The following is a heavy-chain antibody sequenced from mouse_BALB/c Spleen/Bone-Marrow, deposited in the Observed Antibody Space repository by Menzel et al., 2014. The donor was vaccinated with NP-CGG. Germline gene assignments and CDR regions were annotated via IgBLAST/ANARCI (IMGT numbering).Heavy chain of an antibody. J-gene: IGHJ4*01. Sequence: SGTVLARPGASVKMSCKASGYSFTSYWMHWVKQRPGQGLEWIGAIYPGNSDTSYNQKFKGKAKLTAVTSASTAYMELSSLTNEDSAVYYCTRRWLLHGFYAMDYWGQGTSVTVSS. V-gene: IGHV1-5*01. CDR2: IYPGNSDT. CDR3: TRRWLLHGFYAMDY. CDR1: GYSFTSYW. D-gene: IGHD2-3*01.